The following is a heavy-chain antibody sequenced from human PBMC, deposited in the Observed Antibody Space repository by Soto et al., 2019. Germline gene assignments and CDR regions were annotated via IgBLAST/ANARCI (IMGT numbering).Heavy chain of an antibody. D-gene: IGHD3-22*01. V-gene: IGHV1-18*04. CDR3: ASILDYYDSSGSRKNWFDP. Sequence: GASVKVSCKASGYTFTSYGISWVRQAPGQGLEWMGWISAYNGNTNYAQKLQGRVTMTTDTSTSTAYMELRSLRSDDTAVYYCASILDYYDSSGSRKNWFDPWGQGTLVTVSS. CDR1: GYTFTSYG. J-gene: IGHJ5*02. CDR2: ISAYNGNT.